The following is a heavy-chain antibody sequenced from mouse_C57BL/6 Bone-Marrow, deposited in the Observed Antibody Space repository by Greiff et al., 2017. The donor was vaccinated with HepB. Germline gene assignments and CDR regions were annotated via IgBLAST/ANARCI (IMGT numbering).Heavy chain of an antibody. Sequence: QVQLKQPGAELVRPGTSVKLSCKASGYTFTSYWMHWVKQRPGQGLEWIGVIDPSDSYTNYNQKFKGKATLTVDTSSSTAYMQLSSLTSEDSAVYYCARGADSSGYWAMDYWGQGTSVTVSS. V-gene: IGHV1-59*01. J-gene: IGHJ4*01. CDR3: ARGADSSGYWAMDY. CDR2: IDPSDSYT. CDR1: GYTFTSYW. D-gene: IGHD3-2*02.